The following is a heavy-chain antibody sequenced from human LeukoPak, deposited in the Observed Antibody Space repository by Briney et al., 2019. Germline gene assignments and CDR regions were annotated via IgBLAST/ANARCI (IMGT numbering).Heavy chain of an antibody. J-gene: IGHJ4*02. Sequence: PGGSLRLSCSASGFTLTTYALHWVRQAPGKGLEHVSAISSYGSTTYYTDSVKGRFTISRDNSKNTLYLQMTSLRAEDTAVYFCVKGSNNNFDYWGQGTLVTVSS. CDR3: VKGSNNNFDY. CDR2: ISSYGSTT. V-gene: IGHV3-64D*09. D-gene: IGHD1/OR15-1a*01. CDR1: GFTLTTYA.